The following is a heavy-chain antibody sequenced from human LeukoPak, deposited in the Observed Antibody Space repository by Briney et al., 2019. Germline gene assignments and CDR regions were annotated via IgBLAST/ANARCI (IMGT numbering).Heavy chain of an antibody. D-gene: IGHD3-9*01. Sequence: SETLSLTCIVSGGSISSGSYYWSWIRQPAGKGLEWIGRIYSSGSTYYNPSLKSRVTISVDTSKNQFSLKLSSVTAADTAVYYCAQLTGGGAFDIWGQGTMVTVSS. V-gene: IGHV4-61*02. CDR2: IYSSGST. CDR1: GGSISSGSYY. CDR3: AQLTGGGAFDI. J-gene: IGHJ3*02.